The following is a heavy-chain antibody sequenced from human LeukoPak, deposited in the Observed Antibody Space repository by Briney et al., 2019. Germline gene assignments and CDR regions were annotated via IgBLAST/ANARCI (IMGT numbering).Heavy chain of an antibody. J-gene: IGHJ3*02. V-gene: IGHV3-23*01. CDR2: ISGSGGST. D-gene: IGHD6-13*01. CDR1: GFTFSSYA. CDR3: AKAPGGGSSWCKDAFDI. Sequence: PGGSLRLSCAASGFTFSSYAMSWVRQAPGKGLEWVSAISGSGGSTYYADSVKGRFTISRDNSKNTLYLQMNSLRAEDTAVYYCAKAPGGGSSWCKDAFDIWGQGTMVTVSS.